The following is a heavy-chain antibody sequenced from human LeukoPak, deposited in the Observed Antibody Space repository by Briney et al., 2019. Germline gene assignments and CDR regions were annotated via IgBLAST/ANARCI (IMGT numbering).Heavy chain of an antibody. J-gene: IGHJ4*02. V-gene: IGHV4-39*01. CDR1: GDSITSSRYY. Sequence: PSETLSLTCTVSGDSITSSRYYWGWIRQPPGKGLEWVGSVYYSGSTYYNPSLKSRVTISVDTSKNQFSLKLSSVTAADTAVYYCARHPFATPFDHWGRGILLTVSS. D-gene: IGHD2-2*01. CDR3: ARHPFATPFDH. CDR2: VYYSGST.